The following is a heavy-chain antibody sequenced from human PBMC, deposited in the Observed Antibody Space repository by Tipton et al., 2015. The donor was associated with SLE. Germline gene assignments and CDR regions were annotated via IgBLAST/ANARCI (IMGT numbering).Heavy chain of an antibody. V-gene: IGHV3-7*01. J-gene: IGHJ4*02. D-gene: IGHD6-6*01. CDR2: IKQDGSEE. Sequence: SLRLSCAASGFSFRNYWMSWVRQAPGKGLEWVANIKQDGSEEDFVDSLKGRFTISRDNAKNSLYLQMNSLRVEDTALYYCARIGYSSSSFDYWGQGTLVTVPS. CDR3: ARIGYSSSSFDY. CDR1: GFSFRNYW.